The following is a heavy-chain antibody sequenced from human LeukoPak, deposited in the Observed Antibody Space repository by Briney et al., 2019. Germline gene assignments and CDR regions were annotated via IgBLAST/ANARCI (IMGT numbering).Heavy chain of an antibody. Sequence: GGSLRLSCAASGFIVSSNYMNWVRQGPGKGLEWVANIKQDGNEKYYVDSVKGRFTISRDNAKNSLYLQTNSLRAEDTAVYYCARERWLQLVPDAFDLWGQGTMVTVSS. D-gene: IGHD5-24*01. V-gene: IGHV3-7*01. J-gene: IGHJ3*01. CDR2: IKQDGNEK. CDR3: ARERWLQLVPDAFDL. CDR1: GFIVSSNY.